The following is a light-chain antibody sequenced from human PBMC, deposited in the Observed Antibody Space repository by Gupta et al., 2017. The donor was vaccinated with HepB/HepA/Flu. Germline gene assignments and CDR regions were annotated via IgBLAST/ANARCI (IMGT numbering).Light chain of an antibody. CDR2: KAS. Sequence: DIQMTQSPSTLPASIGDRVTITCRASQTISTWLAWYQQKPGKAPKLLLYKASSLESGVPSRFSGSGSGTEFTLTISSLQPDDFATYYCKQYVSDLGSFGKGTSWRSN. CDR1: QTISTW. V-gene: IGKV1-5*03. J-gene: IGKJ2*04. CDR3: KQYVSDLGS.